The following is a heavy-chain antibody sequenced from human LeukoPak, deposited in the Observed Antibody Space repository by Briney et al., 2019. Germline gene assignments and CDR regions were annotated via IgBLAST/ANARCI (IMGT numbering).Heavy chain of an antibody. J-gene: IGHJ4*02. CDR1: GFTFSSYA. V-gene: IGHV3-30*14. Sequence: GGSLRLSCAASGFTFSSYAMHWVRQAPGKGLEWVAVISYDGSNKYYADSVKGRFTISRDNSKNTLYLQMNSLRAEDTAVYYCARYIDRFDYWGQGTLVTVSS. D-gene: IGHD1-1*01. CDR2: ISYDGSNK. CDR3: ARYIDRFDY.